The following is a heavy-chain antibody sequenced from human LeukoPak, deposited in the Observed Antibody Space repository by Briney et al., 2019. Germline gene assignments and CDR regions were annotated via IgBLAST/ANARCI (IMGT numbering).Heavy chain of an antibody. CDR1: GFTFSSYA. CDR3: AKDQGKNSGWYAFDY. D-gene: IGHD6-19*01. CDR2: ISGSGGST. Sequence: GGSLRLSCAASGFTFSSYAMSWVRQAPGKGLEWVSAISGSGGSTYYADSVKGRFTISRDNSKNTPYLQMNSLRAEDTAVYYCAKDQGKNSGWYAFDYWGQGTLVTVSS. J-gene: IGHJ4*02. V-gene: IGHV3-23*01.